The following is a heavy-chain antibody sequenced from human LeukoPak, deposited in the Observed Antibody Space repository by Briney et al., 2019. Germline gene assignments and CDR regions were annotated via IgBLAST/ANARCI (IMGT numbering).Heavy chain of an antibody. CDR2: ISGSGGST. V-gene: IGHV3-23*01. D-gene: IGHD2-15*01. CDR1: GFTFSSYA. CDR3: AKGRGVVAATLHSGALDI. Sequence: PGGSLRLSCAASGFTFSSYAMSWVRQAPGKGLEWVSAISGSGGSTYYADSVKGRFTISRDNSKNTLYLQMNSLRAEDTAVYYCAKGRGVVAATLHSGALDIWGQGTMVTVSS. J-gene: IGHJ3*02.